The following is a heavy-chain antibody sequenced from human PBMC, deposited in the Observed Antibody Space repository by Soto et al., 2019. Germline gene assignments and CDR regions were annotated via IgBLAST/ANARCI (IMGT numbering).Heavy chain of an antibody. D-gene: IGHD1-20*01. CDR1: GFPFSDYA. Sequence: GGSLRLSCAASGFPFSDYAMTWVRQAPGMGLVWVSTISGDGIRTDYADAVKGRFTISRDNSDSTLYLHMNSLRADDTAVYYCMRGGLRYVDNWGQGTLVTVSS. CDR2: ISGDGIRT. V-gene: IGHV3-23*01. J-gene: IGHJ4*02. CDR3: MRGGLRYVDN.